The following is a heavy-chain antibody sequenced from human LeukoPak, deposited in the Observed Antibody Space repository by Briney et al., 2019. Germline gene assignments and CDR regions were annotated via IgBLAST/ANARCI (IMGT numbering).Heavy chain of an antibody. V-gene: IGHV3-64*01. Sequence: TGGSLRLSCAASGFTFSSYAMHWVRQAPGKGLEYVSAISSNGGSTYYANSVKGRFTISRDNSKNTLYLQMGSLRAEDTAVYYCARDPGGAHTPLGIFDYWGQGTLVTVSS. CDR2: ISSNGGST. J-gene: IGHJ4*02. D-gene: IGHD1-26*01. CDR1: GFTFSSYA. CDR3: ARDPGGAHTPLGIFDY.